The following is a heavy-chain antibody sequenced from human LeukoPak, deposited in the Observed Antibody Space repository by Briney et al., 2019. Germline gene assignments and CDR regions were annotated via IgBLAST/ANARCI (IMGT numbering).Heavy chain of an antibody. V-gene: IGHV3-48*02. CDR1: GFTFSSYN. CDR2: ISSSSNTI. CDR3: AREGSSWRNWLDP. J-gene: IGHJ5*02. Sequence: GGSLRLSCAASGFTFSSYNMNWVRQAPGKGLEWVSYISSSSNTIYQADSVKGRFTISRDNAKNSLYLQTNSLRDEDTAVYYCAREGSSWRNWLDPWGQGTLVTVSS. D-gene: IGHD6-13*01.